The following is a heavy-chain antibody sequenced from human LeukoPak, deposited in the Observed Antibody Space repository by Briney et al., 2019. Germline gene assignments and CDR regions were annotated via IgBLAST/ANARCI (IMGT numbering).Heavy chain of an antibody. D-gene: IGHD1-26*01. V-gene: IGHV1-8*01. CDR2: MNPNSGNT. CDR3: ARVGATSWFDP. J-gene: IGHJ5*02. Sequence: GASVKVSCKASGYTFTSYDINWVRQATGQGLEWMGWMNPNSGNTGYAQKFQGRVTMTRDTSISTAYMELSRLRSDDTAVYYCARVGATSWFDPWGQGTLVTVSS. CDR1: GYTFTSYD.